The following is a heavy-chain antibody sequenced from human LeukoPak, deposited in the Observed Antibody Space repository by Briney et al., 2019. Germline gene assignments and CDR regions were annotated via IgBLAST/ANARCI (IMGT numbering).Heavy chain of an antibody. CDR1: GFTFNSYA. CDR2: IGGSGGST. CDR3: AKDFGLGYCSSTSCPMAGSFDY. V-gene: IGHV3-23*01. D-gene: IGHD2-2*01. J-gene: IGHJ4*02. Sequence: PGGSLRLSCAASGFTFNSYAMSWVRQAPGKGLEWVSTIGGSGGSTYYADSVKGRFTISRDKSKNTLYLQMNSLRAEDTAVYYCAKDFGLGYCSSTSCPMAGSFDYWGQGTLVTVSS.